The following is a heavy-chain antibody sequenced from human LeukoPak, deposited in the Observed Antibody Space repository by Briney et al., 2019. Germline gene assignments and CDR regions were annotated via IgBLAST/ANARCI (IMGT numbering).Heavy chain of an antibody. V-gene: IGHV3-23*01. J-gene: IGHJ4*02. CDR1: GFTFSRYA. Sequence: GGSLRLSCAASGFTFSRYAMSWVRQAPRKGLEWVSAISGSGGSTYYADSVKGRFTISRDTSKNTLYLQMNSLRAEDTAVYYCAKDGGYYDFDYWGQGTLVTVSS. CDR2: ISGSGGST. CDR3: AKDGGYYDFDY. D-gene: IGHD3-3*01.